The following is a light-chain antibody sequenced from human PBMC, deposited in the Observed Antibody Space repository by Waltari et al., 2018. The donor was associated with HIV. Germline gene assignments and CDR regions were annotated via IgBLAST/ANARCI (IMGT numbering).Light chain of an antibody. V-gene: IGKV3-11*01. CDR3: QQCSNWPPI. J-gene: IGKJ2*01. Sequence: EIVLTQSPVTLYLSPGQTATLSCRASQSVSRYVAWYQQKPGQPPRLLIYDGSNRATGVPARFSGSASGTDFTLTISSLEPEDFAVYFCQQCSNWPPIFGQGTKLEIK. CDR1: QSVSRY. CDR2: DGS.